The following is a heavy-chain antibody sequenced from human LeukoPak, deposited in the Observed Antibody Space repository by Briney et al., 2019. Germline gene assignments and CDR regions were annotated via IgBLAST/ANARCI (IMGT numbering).Heavy chain of an antibody. CDR1: GFSLSSSGVA. J-gene: IGHJ2*01. D-gene: IGHD2/OR15-2a*01. CDR3: AHTYMPFYDTRLGGYWYFDL. CDR2: IYWNDDQ. Sequence: SGPTLVNPRQILTLTCTFHGFSLSSSGVAVGWIRQPPGGALEWLAHIYWNDDQRYSPSLENRLTITKDTSQTQVVLTMTNMDPVDTATYYCAHTYMPFYDTRLGGYWYFDLWGRGTLVTVSS. V-gene: IGHV2-5*01.